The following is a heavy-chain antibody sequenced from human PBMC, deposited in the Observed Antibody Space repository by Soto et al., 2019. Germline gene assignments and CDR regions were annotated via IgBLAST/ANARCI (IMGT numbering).Heavy chain of an antibody. CDR1: GYTFTSYA. Sequence: RASVKVSCKASGYTFTSYAMHWVRQAPGQRLEWMGWINAGNGNTKYSQKFQGRVTITRDTSASTAYMELSSLRSEDTAVYYCAIGAYYYDSGLDYWGQGTLVTVSS. CDR3: AIGAYYYDSGLDY. J-gene: IGHJ4*02. D-gene: IGHD3-22*01. CDR2: INAGNGNT. V-gene: IGHV1-3*01.